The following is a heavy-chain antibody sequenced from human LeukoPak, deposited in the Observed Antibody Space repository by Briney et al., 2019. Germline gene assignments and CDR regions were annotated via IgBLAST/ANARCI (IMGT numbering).Heavy chain of an antibody. J-gene: IGHJ4*02. CDR2: ISGSADST. D-gene: IGHD3-22*01. CDR3: ATGGPLDYYDSTGSH. CDR1: GFTFSTYA. V-gene: IGHV3-23*01. Sequence: GGSLRLSCAASGFTFSTYAMSWVRQAPGKGLEWVPPISGSADSTYYADSVKGRFTVSRDNSKNTLYLQMNSLRAEDTAIYYCATGGPLDYYDSTGSHWGQGTLVTVSS.